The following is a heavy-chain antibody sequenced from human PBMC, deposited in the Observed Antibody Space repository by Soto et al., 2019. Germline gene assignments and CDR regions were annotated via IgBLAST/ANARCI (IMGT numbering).Heavy chain of an antibody. CDR3: ARDRGYDYSYYYYMDV. CDR1: GYTFTSYG. D-gene: IGHD5-12*01. CDR2: ISAYNGNT. V-gene: IGHV1-18*01. Sequence: QVQLVQSEAEVKKPGASVKVSCTASGYTFTSYGISWVRQAPGQGLEWMGGISAYNGNTNYAQKLQGRVTMTTDTSTSTAYMELRSLRSDDTAVYYCARDRGYDYSYYYYMDVWGKGTTVTVSS. J-gene: IGHJ6*03.